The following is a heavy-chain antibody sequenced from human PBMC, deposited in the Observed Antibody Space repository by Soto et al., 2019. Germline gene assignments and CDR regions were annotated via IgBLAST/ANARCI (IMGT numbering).Heavy chain of an antibody. CDR1: GFTFSSYG. D-gene: IGHD3-22*01. CDR2: ISYAGSNK. J-gene: IGHJ4*02. Sequence: QVQLVESGGGVVQPGRSLRLSCAASGFTFSSYGMHWVRQAPGKGLEWVAVISYAGSNKYYADSVKGRFTISRDNSKNTLYLEMNSRRAEDTAVYYCAKGGKRERITMRLVVSGFDYWGQGTLVTVSS. CDR3: AKGGKRERITMRLVVSGFDY. V-gene: IGHV3-30*18.